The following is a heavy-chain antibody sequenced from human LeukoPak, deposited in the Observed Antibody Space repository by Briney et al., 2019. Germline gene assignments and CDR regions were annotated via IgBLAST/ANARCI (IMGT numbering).Heavy chain of an antibody. CDR3: ARAPYYMDV. Sequence: GGSLRLPCAASGFTVSSNHMSWFRQAPGKGLEWVSTTDSGGNPHYADSVKGRFTISRDNSKNTLYLQMNTLRSEDTAVYYCARAPYYMDVWGKGTTVTVSS. J-gene: IGHJ6*03. CDR2: TDSGGNP. CDR1: GFTVSSNH. V-gene: IGHV3-53*01.